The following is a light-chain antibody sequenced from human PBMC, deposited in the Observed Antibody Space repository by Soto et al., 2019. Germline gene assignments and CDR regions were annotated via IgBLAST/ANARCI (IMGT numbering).Light chain of an antibody. CDR2: DVS. CDR1: SSDVGGYNY. CDR3: SSYTSSSTRV. V-gene: IGLV2-14*01. J-gene: IGLJ3*02. Sequence: QSALTQPASVSGSPGQSITISCTGTSSDVGGYNYVSWYQQHPGKSPKLMIYDVSNRPSGVCNRFSGSKSGNTAALTISGLQAEDESDYYCSSYTSSSTRVFAGGTKLNVL.